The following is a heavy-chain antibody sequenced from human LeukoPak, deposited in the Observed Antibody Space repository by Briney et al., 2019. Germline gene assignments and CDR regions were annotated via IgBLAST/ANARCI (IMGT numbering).Heavy chain of an antibody. CDR3: AREPQALPTSLDY. CDR1: GGFISSYY. CDR2: IYSSGSP. Sequence: SETLSLTCTVSGGFISSYYWSWIRQPAGKGLEWIGRIYSSGSPNYNPSLKSRVTMSVDTSKNQFSLKLSSVTAADTAVYYCAREPQALPTSLDYWGQGNLVTVSS. D-gene: IGHD2-2*01. J-gene: IGHJ4*02. V-gene: IGHV4-4*07.